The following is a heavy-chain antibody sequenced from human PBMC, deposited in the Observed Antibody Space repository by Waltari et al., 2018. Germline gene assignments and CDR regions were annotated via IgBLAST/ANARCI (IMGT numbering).Heavy chain of an antibody. D-gene: IGHD6-6*01. J-gene: IGHJ4*02. CDR1: GFTFSSYA. CDR3: AREIAAPGDFDD. CDR2: ISYEGSNK. Sequence: QLQLVESGGGVFLPGWSLRLSCAASGFTFSSYALPWVRQAPGKGLEWVAVISYEGSNKYYADSVKGRFTISRDNSKNTLYLQMNSLGAEDTDVYYCAREIAAPGDFDDWGQGTLVTVSS. V-gene: IGHV3-30*01.